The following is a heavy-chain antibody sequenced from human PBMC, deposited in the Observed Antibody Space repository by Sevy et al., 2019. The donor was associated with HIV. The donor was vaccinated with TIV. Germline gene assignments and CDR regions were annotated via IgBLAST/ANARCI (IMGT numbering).Heavy chain of an antibody. CDR2: INPNSGGT. Sequence: ASVKVSCKASGYTFTGYYMHWVRQAPGQGLEWMGWINPNSGGTNYAQKFQGWVTMTRDTSISPAYMELSRLRSDDTAVYYCARASLDCSSTSCHPDYWGQGTLVTVSS. CDR3: ARASLDCSSTSCHPDY. CDR1: GYTFTGYY. J-gene: IGHJ4*02. D-gene: IGHD2-2*01. V-gene: IGHV1-2*04.